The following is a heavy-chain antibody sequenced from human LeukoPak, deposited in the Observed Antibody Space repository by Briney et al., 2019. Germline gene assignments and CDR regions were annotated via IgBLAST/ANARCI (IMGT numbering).Heavy chain of an antibody. CDR1: GYTFTNYD. CDR2: MNPDSGDT. V-gene: IGHV1-8*01. CDR3: ARGSVAMLF. D-gene: IGHD2-21*01. J-gene: IGHJ4*02. Sequence: ASVKVSCKASGYTFTNYDINWVRQAAGQGLEWMGWMNPDSGDTDYAQKFQGRVTMTRDTSTSTAYMELSSLGSEDTAIYHCARGSVAMLFWGQGTPVTVSS.